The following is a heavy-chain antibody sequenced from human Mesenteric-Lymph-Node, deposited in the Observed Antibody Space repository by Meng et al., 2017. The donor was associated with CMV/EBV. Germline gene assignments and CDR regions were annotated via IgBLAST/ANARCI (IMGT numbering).Heavy chain of an antibody. CDR2: IIPILGIA. V-gene: IGHV1-69*10. J-gene: IGHJ5*02. D-gene: IGHD3-10*01. CDR1: GYIFTSYD. CDR3: ARGRPLLLWFGDPKDNWFDP. Sequence: SVKVSCKASGYIFTSYDVTWVRQAPGQGLEWMGGIIPILGIANYAQKFQGRVTITADKSTSTAYMELSSLRSDDTAVYYCARGRPLLLWFGDPKDNWFDPWGQGTLVTVSS.